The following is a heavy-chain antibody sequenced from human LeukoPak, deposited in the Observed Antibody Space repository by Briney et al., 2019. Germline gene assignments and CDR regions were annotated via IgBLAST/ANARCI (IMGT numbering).Heavy chain of an antibody. CDR2: ISGSGGGT. CDR3: AKRGVVIRVILVGFHKEAYYFDS. J-gene: IGHJ4*02. V-gene: IGHV3-23*01. D-gene: IGHD3-22*01. CDR1: GITLSNYG. Sequence: GGSLRLSCAVAGITLSNYGMSWVRQAPGKGLEWVAGISGSGGGTNYADSVKGRFTISRDNPRNTLYLQMNSLRAEDTAVYFCAKRGVVIRVILVGFHKEAYYFDSWGQGALVTVSS.